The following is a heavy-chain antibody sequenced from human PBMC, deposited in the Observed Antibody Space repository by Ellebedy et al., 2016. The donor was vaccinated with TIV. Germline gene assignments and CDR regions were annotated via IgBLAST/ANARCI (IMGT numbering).Heavy chain of an antibody. Sequence: ASVKVSCXVSGYTLTELSMHWVRQAPGKGLEWMGSFDPEDGEAIYAQKFQGRVTITADESATTAYMELSSLRSEDTAVYYCASERGYSGYDFDYWGQGTLVTVSS. J-gene: IGHJ4*02. CDR1: GYTLTELS. CDR3: ASERGYSGYDFDY. D-gene: IGHD5-12*01. V-gene: IGHV1-24*01. CDR2: FDPEDGEA.